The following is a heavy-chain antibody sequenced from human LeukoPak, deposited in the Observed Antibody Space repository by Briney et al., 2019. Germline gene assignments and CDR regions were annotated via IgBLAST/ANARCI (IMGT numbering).Heavy chain of an antibody. V-gene: IGHV3-30*03. CDR1: GFTFSSYG. CDR3: ARAGDYGAYRGIEAFDI. Sequence: GGSLRLSCAASGFTFSSYGMHWVRQAPGKGLEWVAVISYDGGNKYYADSVKGRFTISRDNSKNTLYLQMNSLRAEDTAVYYCARAGDYGAYRGIEAFDIWGQGTMVTVSS. CDR2: ISYDGGNK. J-gene: IGHJ3*02. D-gene: IGHD4-17*01.